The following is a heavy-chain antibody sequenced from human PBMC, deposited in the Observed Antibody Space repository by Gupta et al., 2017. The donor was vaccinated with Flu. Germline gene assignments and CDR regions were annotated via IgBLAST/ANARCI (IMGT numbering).Heavy chain of an antibody. CDR1: GGSLGGDY. V-gene: IGHV4-34*02. CDR3: VRQPSRRWFDP. Sequence: QVRLQQWGAGLLTPSETLSLTCAVSGGSLGGDYWSWARQSQGRGLEWIGEISHSGFTNYSPSLKSRVTMAVDSSNNQISLKLNSVTAADTAVYYCVRQPSRRWFDPWGQGTLVTVSS. CDR2: ISHSGFT. J-gene: IGHJ5*02.